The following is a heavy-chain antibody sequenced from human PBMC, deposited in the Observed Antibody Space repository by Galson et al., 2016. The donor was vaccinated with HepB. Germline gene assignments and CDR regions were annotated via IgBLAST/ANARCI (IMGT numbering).Heavy chain of an antibody. CDR2: IGAHNDRT. J-gene: IGHJ5*02. CDR1: GYNFRIFG. D-gene: IGHD4-17*01. Sequence: SVKVSCKASGYNFRIFGITWVRQAPGQGLEWMGWIGAHNDRTNYVPKFQGRVTMTTDTSTSTAYVELRSLKSDDTAVYYCARAGAAVTTHFDLWGQGTPVAVSS. CDR3: ARAGAAVTTHFDL. V-gene: IGHV1-18*01.